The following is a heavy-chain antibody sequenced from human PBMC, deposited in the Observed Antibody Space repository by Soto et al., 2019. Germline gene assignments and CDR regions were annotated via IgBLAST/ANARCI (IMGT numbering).Heavy chain of an antibody. J-gene: IGHJ4*02. D-gene: IGHD3-22*01. CDR1: EFTFSNYA. V-gene: IGHV3-23*01. CDR3: AKNPGYYYDSTGYHFDY. CDR2: ISYGGGTT. Sequence: GGSLRLSCAASEFTFSNYAMSWVRQAPGKGLEWVSAISYGGGTTYYADSVKGRFTISRDNSKYTLYLQMNSLRAEDTAVYYYAKNPGYYYDSTGYHFDYWGQGTLVTVSS.